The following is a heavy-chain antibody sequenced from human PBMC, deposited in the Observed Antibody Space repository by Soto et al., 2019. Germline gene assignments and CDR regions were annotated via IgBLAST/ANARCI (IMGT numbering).Heavy chain of an antibody. CDR2: ISGSGGAT. V-gene: IGHV3-23*01. CDR3: AKDAIMVSSSFNYFDF. CDR1: GFIPSSYA. Sequence: GGSLRLSCVVSGFIPSSYAMSWVRQAPGKWLEWVSGISGSGGATSYADSVKGRFTISRDNSKNTLYLQMNSLSAEDTAIYYCAKDAIMVSSSFNYFDFWGQGALVTVSS. D-gene: IGHD6-13*01. J-gene: IGHJ4*02.